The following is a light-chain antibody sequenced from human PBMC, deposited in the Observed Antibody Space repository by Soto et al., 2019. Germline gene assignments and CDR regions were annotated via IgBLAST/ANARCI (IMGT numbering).Light chain of an antibody. V-gene: IGKV1-39*01. Sequence: DIQMTQSPSSLSASVGDRVSITCRASQSISSWLAWYQQKPGKAPKLLIYAASSLQSGVPSRFSGSGSETDFTLTINSLQPEDFATYYCQQSYSTPSWTFGQGTKLDIK. J-gene: IGKJ1*01. CDR2: AAS. CDR3: QQSYSTPSWT. CDR1: QSISSW.